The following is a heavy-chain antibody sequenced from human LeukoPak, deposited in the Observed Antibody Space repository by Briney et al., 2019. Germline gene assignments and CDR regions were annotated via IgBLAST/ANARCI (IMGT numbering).Heavy chain of an antibody. D-gene: IGHD4-23*01. Sequence: SETLSLTCTVSGGSISSYYWSWIRQPAGKGLEWIGRIYISGSGSTNYNPSLKSRVTMSVDTSKNQFSLKLSSVTAADTAVYYCASLATVVTPDDYWGQGTLVTVSS. J-gene: IGHJ4*02. CDR2: IYISGSGST. V-gene: IGHV4-4*07. CDR3: ASLATVVTPDDY. CDR1: GGSISSYY.